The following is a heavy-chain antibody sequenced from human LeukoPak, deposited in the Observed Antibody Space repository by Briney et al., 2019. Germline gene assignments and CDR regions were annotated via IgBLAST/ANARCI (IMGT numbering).Heavy chain of an antibody. CDR2: IYYSGST. CDR3: ARHGSYYYDSSGYYYFDY. Sequence: SQTLSLTCTVSGYAIISGGFSWNWIRQPPGKGLEWIGYIYYSGSTNYNPSLKSRVTISVDTSKNQFSLKLSSVTAADTAVYYCARHGSYYYDSSGYYYFDYWGQGTLVTVSS. D-gene: IGHD3-22*01. V-gene: IGHV4-61*08. J-gene: IGHJ4*02. CDR1: GYAIISGGFS.